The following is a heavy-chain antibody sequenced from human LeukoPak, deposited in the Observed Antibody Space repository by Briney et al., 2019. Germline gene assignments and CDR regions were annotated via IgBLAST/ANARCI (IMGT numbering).Heavy chain of an antibody. Sequence: GGSLRLSCAASGFNFSSYAMSWGPQAPGKGLEWVSAISGSGGSTYYADSVKGRFTISRDNSKNTLYLQMNSLRAEDTAVYYCAKDKYSPNINNWFDPWGQGTLVTVSS. CDR2: ISGSGGST. CDR1: GFNFSSYA. J-gene: IGHJ5*02. D-gene: IGHD5-18*01. V-gene: IGHV3-23*01. CDR3: AKDKYSPNINNWFDP.